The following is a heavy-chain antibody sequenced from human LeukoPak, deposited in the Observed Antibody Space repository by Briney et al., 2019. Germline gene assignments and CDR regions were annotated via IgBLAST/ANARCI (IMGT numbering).Heavy chain of an antibody. CDR2: VKSRSAGETT. D-gene: IGHD3-10*01. Sequence: GGSLRLSCAASGFSISNDWMSWVRQAPGKGLEWVARVKSRSAGETTGYAAPVKGRFTISRDDSKNTLYLQMNSLKTEDTAVYYCTLIQGWGSGSYYRDFWGQGTLVTVSS. CDR1: GFSISNDW. J-gene: IGHJ4*02. CDR3: TLIQGWGSGSYYRDF. V-gene: IGHV3-15*01.